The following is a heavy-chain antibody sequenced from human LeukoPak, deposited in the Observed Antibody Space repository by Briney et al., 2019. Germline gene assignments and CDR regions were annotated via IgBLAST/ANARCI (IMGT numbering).Heavy chain of an antibody. J-gene: IGHJ4*02. CDR3: AKKSGLARGFDY. CDR1: GSTFSSYA. V-gene: IGHV3-23*01. CDR2: ISGSGGST. D-gene: IGHD3-10*01. Sequence: GGSLRLSCAASGSTFSSYAMSWVRQAPGKGLEWVSAISGSGGSTYYADSVKGRFAISRDNSKNTLYLQMNSLRAEDTAVYYCAKKSGLARGFDYWGLGTLVTVSS.